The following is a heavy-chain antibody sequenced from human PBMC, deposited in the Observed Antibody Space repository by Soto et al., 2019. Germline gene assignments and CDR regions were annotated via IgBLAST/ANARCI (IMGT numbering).Heavy chain of an antibody. J-gene: IGHJ4*02. CDR2: MNMDGSRT. CDR3: GRGDGDRYDGHGYLGRH. Sequence: EVQLVESGGGLVQPGGSLRLSCAASGFTFSIYWMHWVRQAPGKGLVWVSRMNMDGSRTSYADFAKGRFTISRDDAKGTVYLQMSNLRAEDTAGYYCGRGDGDRYDGHGYLGRHWGQGTLVTVSS. D-gene: IGHD2-21*01. V-gene: IGHV3-74*01. CDR1: GFTFSIYW.